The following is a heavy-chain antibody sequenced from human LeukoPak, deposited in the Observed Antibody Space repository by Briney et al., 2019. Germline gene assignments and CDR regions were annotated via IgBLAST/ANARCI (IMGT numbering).Heavy chain of an antibody. Sequence: GGSLRLSCAASGFTFSSYSMNWVRQAPGKGLEWVSYISSSSSTIYYADSVKGRFTISRDNAKNSLYLQMNSLRAEDTAVYYCAREIYDSSGYYYYRKARGRWFDYWGQGTLVTVSS. CDR1: GFTFSSYS. J-gene: IGHJ4*02. V-gene: IGHV3-48*04. D-gene: IGHD3-22*01. CDR2: ISSSSSTI. CDR3: AREIYDSSGYYYYRKARGRWFDY.